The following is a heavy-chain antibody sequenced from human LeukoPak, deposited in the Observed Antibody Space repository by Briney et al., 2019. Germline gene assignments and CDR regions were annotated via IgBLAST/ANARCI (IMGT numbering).Heavy chain of an antibody. V-gene: IGHV3-7*01. J-gene: IGHJ3*02. CDR3: VGRDNWNYLSAFDI. D-gene: IGHD1-7*01. Sequence: GGSLRLSCAASGFTFSSYWMSWVRQAPGKGLEWVANIKQDGSEKYYVDSVKGRFTISRDNAKNSLYLQMNSLRAEDTAVYYCVGRDNWNYLSAFDIWGQGTMVTVSS. CDR1: GFTFSSYW. CDR2: IKQDGSEK.